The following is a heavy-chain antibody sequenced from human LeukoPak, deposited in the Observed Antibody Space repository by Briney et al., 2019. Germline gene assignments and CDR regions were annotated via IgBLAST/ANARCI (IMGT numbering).Heavy chain of an antibody. D-gene: IGHD2-2*01. J-gene: IGHJ4*02. CDR2: INPNSGGT. CDR3: ARAPYCSSTSCPPDY. V-gene: IGHV1-2*02. CDR1: GYTFTGYY. Sequence: ALVKVSCKASGYTFTGYYMHWVRQAPGQGLEWMGWINPNSGGTNYAQKFQGRVTMTRDTSISTAYMELSRLRSDDTAVYYCARAPYCSSTSCPPDYWGQGTLVTVSS.